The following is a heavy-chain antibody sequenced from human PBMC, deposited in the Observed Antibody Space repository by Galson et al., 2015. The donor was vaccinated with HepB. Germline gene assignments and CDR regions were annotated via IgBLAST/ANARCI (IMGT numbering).Heavy chain of an antibody. J-gene: IGHJ4*02. CDR1: GYTLTELS. CDR2: FDPEDGET. D-gene: IGHD2-15*01. Sequence: QSGAEVKKPGESLKISCKVSGYTLTELSMHWVRQAPGKGLEWMGGFDPEDGETIYAQKFQGRVTMTEDTSTDTAYMELSSLRSEDTAVYYCATDRAAYCSGGSCYFDYWGQGTLVTVSS. CDR3: ATDRAAYCSGGSCYFDY. V-gene: IGHV1-24*01.